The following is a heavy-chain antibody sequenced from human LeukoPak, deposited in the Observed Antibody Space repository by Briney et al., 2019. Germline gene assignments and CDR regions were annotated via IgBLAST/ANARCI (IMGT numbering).Heavy chain of an antibody. CDR3: ARDGHGSTPLDY. CDR1: GFTFRSYW. D-gene: IGHD2-15*01. J-gene: IGHJ4*02. V-gene: IGHV3-74*01. Sequence: PGGSLRLSCVASGFTFRSYWMRWVRQAPGKGLVWVSRIDTDGSDTTYADSVTGRFTISRDNAKNTLYLQMSSLRAEDTAVYYCARDGHGSTPLDYWGQGTLVTVSS. CDR2: IDTDGSDT.